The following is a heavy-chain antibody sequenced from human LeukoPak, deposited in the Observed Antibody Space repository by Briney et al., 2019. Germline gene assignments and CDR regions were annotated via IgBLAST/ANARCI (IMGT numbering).Heavy chain of an antibody. CDR2: MNPNSGNT. J-gene: IGHJ6*03. V-gene: IGHV1-8*01. CDR3: ARGGRYSSSRGYYYYYYMDV. D-gene: IGHD6-6*01. Sequence: ASVKVSCKASVCTFTSYDINWVRQATGQGLEWMGWMNPNSGNTGYAQKFQGRVTMTRNTSISTAYMELSSLRSEDTAVYYCARGGRYSSSRGYYYYYYMDVWGKGTTVTVSS. CDR1: VCTFTSYD.